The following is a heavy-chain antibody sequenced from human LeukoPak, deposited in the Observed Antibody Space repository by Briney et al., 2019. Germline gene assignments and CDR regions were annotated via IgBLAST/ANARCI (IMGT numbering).Heavy chain of an antibody. CDR2: ISSSSSYI. V-gene: IGHV3-21*01. CDR3: ARSPRCGGGSCHPYGMDV. J-gene: IGHJ6*04. CDR1: GFTFSSYS. Sequence: GGSLRLSCAASGFTFSSYSMNWVRQATGKGLEWVSSISSSSSYIYYADSVKGRFTISRDNAKNSLYLQMNSLRAEDTAVYYCARSPRCGGGSCHPYGMDVWGNGTPVTVSS. D-gene: IGHD2-15*01.